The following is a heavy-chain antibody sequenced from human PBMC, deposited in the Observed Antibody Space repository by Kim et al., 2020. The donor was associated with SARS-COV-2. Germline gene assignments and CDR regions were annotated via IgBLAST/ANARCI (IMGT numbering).Heavy chain of an antibody. J-gene: IGHJ6*03. Sequence: LSLTCAASGFTFSSYWMNWVRQAPGKGLEWVANIKEDGSEKYYVDSVKGRFTISRDNAKNSLYLQMNSLRAEDTAVYYCARARHGPYYGAPGYMDVW. D-gene: IGHD3-16*01. V-gene: IGHV3-7*01. CDR2: IKEDGSEK. CDR1: GFTFSSYW. CDR3: ARARHGPYYGAPGYMDV.